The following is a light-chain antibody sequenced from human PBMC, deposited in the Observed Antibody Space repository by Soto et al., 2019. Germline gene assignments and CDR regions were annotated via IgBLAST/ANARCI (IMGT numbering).Light chain of an antibody. Sequence: EIVLTQSPATLSLSPGERATLSCRASQSVSSYLAWYQQKPGQAPRLLIYDASNRATGIPARFSGSGSGTDFTLTISSLEPDDFALYYCQQRSNWPRYTFGQWTKLEIK. CDR2: DAS. CDR3: QQRSNWPRYT. CDR1: QSVSSY. V-gene: IGKV3-11*01. J-gene: IGKJ2*01.